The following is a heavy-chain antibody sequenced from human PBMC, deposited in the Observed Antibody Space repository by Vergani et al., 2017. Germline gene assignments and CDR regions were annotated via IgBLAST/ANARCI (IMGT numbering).Heavy chain of an antibody. Sequence: VSCKASGGTFSSYAISWVRQAPGQGLEWMGRIIPIFGTANYAQKFQGRVTITADESTSTAYMELSSLRSEDTAVYYCARSSSGYLVYAFDIWGQGTMVTVSS. CDR1: GGTFSSYA. J-gene: IGHJ3*02. V-gene: IGHV1-69*15. CDR3: ARSSSGYLVYAFDI. D-gene: IGHD3-22*01. CDR2: IIPIFGTA.